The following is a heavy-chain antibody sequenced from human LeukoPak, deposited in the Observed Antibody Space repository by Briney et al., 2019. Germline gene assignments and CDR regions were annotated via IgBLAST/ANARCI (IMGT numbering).Heavy chain of an antibody. CDR1: GGTFSSYA. CDR3: ARELANWGSNAFDI. CDR2: IIPIFGTA. Sequence: GASVKVSCKASGGTFSSYAISWVRQAPGQGLEWMGGIIPIFGTANYAQKFQGRVTITTDESTSTAYMELSSLRSEDTAVYYCARELANWGSNAFDIWGQGTMVTVSS. D-gene: IGHD7-27*01. V-gene: IGHV1-69*05. J-gene: IGHJ3*02.